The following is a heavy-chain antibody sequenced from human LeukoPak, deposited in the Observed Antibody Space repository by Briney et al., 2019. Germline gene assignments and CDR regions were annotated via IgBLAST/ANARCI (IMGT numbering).Heavy chain of an antibody. CDR3: ASTPLGKTVPYDY. V-gene: IGHV3-30-3*01. Sequence: PGRSLRLSCAASGFTFSSYAMHWVRQAPGKGLEWVAVISYDGSNKYYADSVKGRFTISRDNSKNTPYLQMNSLRAEDTAVYYCASTPLGKTVPYDYWGQGTLVTVSS. J-gene: IGHJ4*02. CDR2: ISYDGSNK. D-gene: IGHD4-17*01. CDR1: GFTFSSYA.